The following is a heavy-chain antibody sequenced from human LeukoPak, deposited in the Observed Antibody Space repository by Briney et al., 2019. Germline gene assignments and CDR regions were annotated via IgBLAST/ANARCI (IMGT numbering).Heavy chain of an antibody. CDR2: IYYSGST. V-gene: IGHV4-30-4*01. J-gene: IGHJ4*02. CDR1: GGSISSGDYY. D-gene: IGHD2-2*01. CDR3: ARVGRGSTSWIDY. Sequence: SSETLSLTCTVSGGSISSGDYYRSWIRQPPGKGLEWIGYIYYSGSTYYNPSLKSRVTISVDTSKNQFSLKLSSVTAADTAVYYCARVGRGSTSWIDYWGQGTLVTVSS.